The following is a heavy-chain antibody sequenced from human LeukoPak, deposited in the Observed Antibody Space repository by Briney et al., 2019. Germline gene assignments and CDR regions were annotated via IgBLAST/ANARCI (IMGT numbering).Heavy chain of an antibody. V-gene: IGHV3-48*03. CDR3: ARGLYCSGGSCYGDFDY. Sequence: GGSLRPSCAASGFTFSSYEMNWARQAPGKGREWVSYISSSGSTIYYADSVKGRFTISRDNAKNSLYLQMNSLRAEDTAVYYCARGLYCSGGSCYGDFDYWGQGTLVTVSS. J-gene: IGHJ4*02. D-gene: IGHD2-15*01. CDR1: GFTFSSYE. CDR2: ISSSGSTI.